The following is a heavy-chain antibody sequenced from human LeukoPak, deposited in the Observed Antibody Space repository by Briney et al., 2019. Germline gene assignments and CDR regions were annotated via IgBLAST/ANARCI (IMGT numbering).Heavy chain of an antibody. D-gene: IGHD3-22*01. CDR1: GYSFTNYW. CDR3: ARLGDSSGYLSNYFDP. J-gene: IGHJ5*02. Sequence: GESLKISCKGSGYSFTNYWIGWVRQMPGEGLEWMGIIYPGDSDTRYNPSFQGQVTISADKSIATAYLQWSSLKASDTAMYYCARLGDSSGYLSNYFDPWGQGTLVTVSS. CDR2: IYPGDSDT. V-gene: IGHV5-51*01.